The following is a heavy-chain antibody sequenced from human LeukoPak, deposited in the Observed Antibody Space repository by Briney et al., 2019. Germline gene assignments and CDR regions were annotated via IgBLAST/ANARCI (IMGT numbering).Heavy chain of an antibody. CDR2: IYYSGST. V-gene: IGHV4-39*01. D-gene: IGHD6-13*01. CDR3: ARSRSRTYNWFDP. J-gene: IGHJ5*02. CDR1: GGSISSSSYY. Sequence: PSETLSLTCTVSGGSISSSSYYWGWIRQPPGKGLEWIGSIYYSGSTYYNPSLKSRVTISVDTSKNQFSLKLSSVTAADTAVYYCARSRSRTYNWFDPWGQGTLVTVSS.